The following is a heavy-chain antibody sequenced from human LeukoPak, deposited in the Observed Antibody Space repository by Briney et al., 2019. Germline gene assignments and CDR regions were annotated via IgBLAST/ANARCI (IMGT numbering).Heavy chain of an antibody. Sequence: GESLKISRKGSGYRFSNDWIGWVRQMPGKGLEWMGIIYPDDSDTKYSPSFQGQVSISADKSINTAYLQWGSLKASDTAMYYCARRHCSGGSCYGEFDYWGQGTLVTVSS. V-gene: IGHV5-51*01. CDR1: GYRFSNDW. D-gene: IGHD2-15*01. CDR2: IYPDDSDT. CDR3: ARRHCSGGSCYGEFDY. J-gene: IGHJ4*02.